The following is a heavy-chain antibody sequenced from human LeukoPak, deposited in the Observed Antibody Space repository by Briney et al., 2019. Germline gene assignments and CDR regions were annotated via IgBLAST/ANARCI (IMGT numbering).Heavy chain of an antibody. J-gene: IGHJ4*02. V-gene: IGHV3-74*01. CDR3: AKDDSSGYHRYGKDY. CDR2: TNSDGSST. CDR1: GFTFSSYW. D-gene: IGHD3-22*01. Sequence: GGSLRLSCAASGFTFSSYWMHWVRQAPGKGLVWVSRTNSDGSSTSYADSVKGRFTISRDNAKNTLYLQMNSLRAEDTAVYYCAKDDSSGYHRYGKDYWGQGTLVTVSS.